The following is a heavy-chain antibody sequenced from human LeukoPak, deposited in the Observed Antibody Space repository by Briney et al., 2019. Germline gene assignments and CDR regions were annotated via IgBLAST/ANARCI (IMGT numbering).Heavy chain of an antibody. CDR1: GGHISNDY. J-gene: IGHJ4*02. D-gene: IGHD3-10*01. Sequence: PSETLSLTCTVSGGHISNDYWRWLRPPAGKSLEGFGHLYISGITNYNPSLKSRVTMSMDTSKNQFSLKLTSVTAADTAVYYCARDRAKYYASGMSSVFEFWGQGTLVTVSS. V-gene: IGHV4-4*07. CDR2: LYISGIT. CDR3: ARDRAKYYASGMSSVFEF.